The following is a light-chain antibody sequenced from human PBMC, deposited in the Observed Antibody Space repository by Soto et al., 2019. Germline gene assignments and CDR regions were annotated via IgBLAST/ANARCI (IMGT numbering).Light chain of an antibody. J-gene: IGKJ1*01. V-gene: IGKV1-27*01. Sequence: DIQMTQSPASLSAFVGDRVTITCRASLAISNYLAWYQQKPGKAPNLLIYGASTLQSGVPSRFAGSGSGTEFSLTITSLQPEDVATYYCQRYNTVPWPFGQGTKVEIK. CDR2: GAS. CDR3: QRYNTVPWP. CDR1: LAISNY.